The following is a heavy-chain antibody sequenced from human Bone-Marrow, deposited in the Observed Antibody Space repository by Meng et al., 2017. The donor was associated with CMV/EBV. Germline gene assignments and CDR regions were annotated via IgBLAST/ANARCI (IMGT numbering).Heavy chain of an antibody. V-gene: IGHV3-23*01. CDR2: ISASGGEI. Sequence: LRLSCAASGFTFSNNVMSWVRRAPGKGLEWVSRISASGGEIYYNDSVKGRFTISRDNTKNTVFVQMNSLRAEDTAVYYCVRNWGADLGGQGALVTVSS. CDR3: VRNWGADL. D-gene: IGHD7-27*01. CDR1: GFTFSNNV. J-gene: IGHJ4*02.